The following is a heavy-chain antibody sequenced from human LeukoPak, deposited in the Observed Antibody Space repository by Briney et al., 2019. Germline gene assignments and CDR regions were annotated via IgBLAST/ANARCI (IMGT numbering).Heavy chain of an antibody. V-gene: IGHV1-8*01. D-gene: IGHD3-3*01. Sequence: ASVKVSCKASGYTFTSYDINWVRQATGQGLEWMGWMNPNSGNTGYAQKFQGRVTMTRNTSISTAYMELSSLRSEDTAVYYCARGRRLEWLLDYYYYMDVWGKGTTVTVSS. CDR3: ARGRRLEWLLDYYYYMDV. CDR1: GYTFTSYD. CDR2: MNPNSGNT. J-gene: IGHJ6*03.